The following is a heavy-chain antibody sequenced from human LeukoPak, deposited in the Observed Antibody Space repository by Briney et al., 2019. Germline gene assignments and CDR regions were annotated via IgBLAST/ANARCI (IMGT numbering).Heavy chain of an antibody. V-gene: IGHV4-4*07. D-gene: IGHD2-15*01. CDR1: GGSISNYY. Sequence: SETLSLTCTVSGGSISNYYWSWIRQPAGKGLEWIGRIYTSGSTNYNPSLKSRVTISVDTSKNQFSLKLSSVTAADTAVYYCAREGYCSGGSCYANWFDPWGQGTLVTVSS. J-gene: IGHJ5*02. CDR3: AREGYCSGGSCYANWFDP. CDR2: IYTSGST.